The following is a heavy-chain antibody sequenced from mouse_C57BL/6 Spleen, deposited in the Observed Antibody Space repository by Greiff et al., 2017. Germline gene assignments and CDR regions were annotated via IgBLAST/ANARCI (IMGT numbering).Heavy chain of an antibody. CDR3: ARGKGYDGAWFAY. CDR1: GYTFTRYW. J-gene: IGHJ3*01. CDR2: IYPGSGST. V-gene: IGHV1-55*01. D-gene: IGHD2-2*01. Sequence: QVQLQQPGAELVKPGASVKMSCKASGYTFTRYWITWVKQRPGQGLEWIGDIYPGSGSTNYNEKFKSKATLTVDTSSSTAYMQLSSLTSEDSAVYYCARGKGYDGAWFAYWGQGTLVTVSA.